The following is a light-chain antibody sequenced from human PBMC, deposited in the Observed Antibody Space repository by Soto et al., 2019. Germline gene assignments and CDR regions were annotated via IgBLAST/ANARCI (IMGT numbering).Light chain of an antibody. CDR1: QSVSSS. V-gene: IGKV3-15*01. CDR3: QQYNNWPRT. CDR2: GAS. J-gene: IGKJ1*01. Sequence: DIVMTQSPATLSVPRGERATLSCRASQSVSSSLAWYQQKPGQAPRLLIYGASTRATGIPARFSGSGSGTEFTLTISSLQSEDSAVYYCQQYNNWPRTFGQGTKVEIK.